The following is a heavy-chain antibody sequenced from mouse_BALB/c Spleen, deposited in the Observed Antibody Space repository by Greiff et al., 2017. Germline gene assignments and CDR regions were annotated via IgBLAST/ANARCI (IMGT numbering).Heavy chain of an antibody. J-gene: IGHJ4*01. CDR2: INSNGGST. Sequence: EVKLVESGGGLVKLGGSLKLSCAASGFTFSSHYMSWVRQTPEKRLELVAAINSNGGSTYYPDTVKGRFTISRDNAKNTLYLQMSSLKSEDTALYYYARHGYYCGSRSHYYAMDYWGQGTSVTVSS. V-gene: IGHV5-6-2*01. D-gene: IGHD1-1*01. CDR1: GFTFSSHY. CDR3: ARHGYYCGSRSHYYAMDY.